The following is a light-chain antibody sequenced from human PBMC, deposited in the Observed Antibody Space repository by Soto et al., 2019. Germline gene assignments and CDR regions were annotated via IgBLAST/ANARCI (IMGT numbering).Light chain of an antibody. CDR3: QHYNSYSEA. CDR2: KAS. Sequence: DIQMTQSHSTLSGSVGDRVTITCRASQTISSWLAWYQQKPGKAPKLLIYKASTLKSGVPSRFSGSGSGTEFTLTISSLQPDDFATYYCQHYNSYSEAFGQGTKGEL. V-gene: IGKV1-5*03. J-gene: IGKJ1*01. CDR1: QTISSW.